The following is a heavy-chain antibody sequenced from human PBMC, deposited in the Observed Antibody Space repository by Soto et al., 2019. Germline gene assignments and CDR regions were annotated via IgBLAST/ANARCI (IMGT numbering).Heavy chain of an antibody. CDR2: IIPIFGTA. D-gene: IGHD5-18*01. Sequence: QVQLVQSGAEVKKPGSAVKVSCKASGGTFSSYAISWVRQAPGQGLEWMGGIIPIFGTANYAQKFQGRVTITADESTSTAYMEPSSLTSEDTAVYYCARDRDTAMVGGGLYYWGQGTLVTVSS. J-gene: IGHJ4*02. V-gene: IGHV1-69*01. CDR1: GGTFSSYA. CDR3: ARDRDTAMVGGGLYY.